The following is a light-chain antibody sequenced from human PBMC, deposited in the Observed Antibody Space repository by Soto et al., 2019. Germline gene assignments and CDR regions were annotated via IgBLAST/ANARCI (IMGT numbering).Light chain of an antibody. Sequence: QSALTQPASVSGSPGQSITISCTGTSGDIGGYNYVSWYQQHPGKAPKLLISEVTNRPSGVSNRFSGSKSGNTASLTISGLQAEDEADYYCSSYTSSSTGVFGGGTQLTVL. CDR3: SSYTSSSTGV. J-gene: IGLJ3*02. CDR2: EVT. V-gene: IGLV2-14*01. CDR1: SGDIGGYNY.